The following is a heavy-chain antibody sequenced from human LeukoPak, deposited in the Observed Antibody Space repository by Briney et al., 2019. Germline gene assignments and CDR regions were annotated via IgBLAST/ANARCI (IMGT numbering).Heavy chain of an antibody. J-gene: IGHJ6*02. Sequence: SETLSLTCAVYGGSFSGYYWSWIRQPPGKGLEWIGYIYYSGSTNYNPSLKSRVTMSVDKSKNQFSLKLSSVTAADTAVYYCAKLNADYVDYYYGMDVWGQGTTVTVSS. V-gene: IGHV4-59*12. D-gene: IGHD4-17*01. CDR3: AKLNADYVDYYYGMDV. CDR2: IYYSGST. CDR1: GGSFSGYY.